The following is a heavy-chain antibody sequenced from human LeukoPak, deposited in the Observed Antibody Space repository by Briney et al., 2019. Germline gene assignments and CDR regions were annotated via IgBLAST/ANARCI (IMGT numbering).Heavy chain of an antibody. Sequence: PGGSLRLSCAASGFTFSTYEMNWVRQVPGKGLEWVSYISGSGTTIYYADSLKGRFAISRDNTKNSMYLQMNSLRAEDTAVYYCVSAYGGLLDYWGQGTLVTVSS. J-gene: IGHJ4*02. CDR1: GFTFSTYE. V-gene: IGHV3-48*03. D-gene: IGHD3-16*01. CDR2: ISGSGTTI. CDR3: VSAYGGLLDY.